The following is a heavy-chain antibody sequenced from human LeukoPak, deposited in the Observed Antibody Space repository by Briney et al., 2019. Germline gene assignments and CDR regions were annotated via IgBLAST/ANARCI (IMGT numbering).Heavy chain of an antibody. CDR2: IKQDGSEK. V-gene: IGHV3-7*01. CDR1: GFTFSSYW. D-gene: IGHD3-16*02. Sequence: GGSLRPSCAASGFTFSSYWMSWVRQAPGKGLEWVANIKQDGSEKYYVDSVKGRFTISRDNAKNSLYLQMNSLRAEDTAVYYCARVMITFGGVIVLFDYWGQGTLVTVSS. CDR3: ARVMITFGGVIVLFDY. J-gene: IGHJ4*02.